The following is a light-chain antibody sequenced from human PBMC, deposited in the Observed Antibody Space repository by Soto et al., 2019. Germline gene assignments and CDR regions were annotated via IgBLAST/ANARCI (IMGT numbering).Light chain of an antibody. CDR1: QSVSSGY. Sequence: EIVLTQSPGTLSLSPGERATLSCRDSQSVSSGYVAWYQQKPGQAPRLLIYGASSPATGLPDRFSGSGSGTDFTLSISRLEPEDFAVYYCQQYGSSPRTFGQGTKVEVK. CDR3: QQYGSSPRT. V-gene: IGKV3-20*01. CDR2: GAS. J-gene: IGKJ1*01.